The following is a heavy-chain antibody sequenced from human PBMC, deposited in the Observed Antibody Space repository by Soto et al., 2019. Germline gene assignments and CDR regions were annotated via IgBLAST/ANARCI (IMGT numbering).Heavy chain of an antibody. J-gene: IGHJ4*02. CDR2: ISYDGSNK. V-gene: IGHV3-30-3*01. D-gene: IGHD1-26*01. CDR3: PVSGSLDY. CDR1: GFTFSSYA. Sequence: VGSLRLSCAASGFTFSSYAMHWVRQAPGKGLEWVAVISYDGSNKYYADSVKGRFTISRDNSKNTLYLQMNSLRAEDTAVYYCPVSGSLDYWGQGTLVTVSS.